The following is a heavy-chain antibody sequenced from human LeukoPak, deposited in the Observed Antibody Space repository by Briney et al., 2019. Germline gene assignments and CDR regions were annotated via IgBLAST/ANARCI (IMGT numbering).Heavy chain of an antibody. J-gene: IGHJ4*02. Sequence: PGGSLRLSCAASGFTFSSYGMHWVRQDPGKGLEWVAFMRYGESDTYYKDSVKGRFTISRDNSRNTLYLQMNSLRPADTAVYYCARRQMTTVTLLDYWGQGTLVTVSS. CDR3: ARRQMTTVTLLDY. CDR1: GFTFSSYG. CDR2: MRYGESDT. V-gene: IGHV3-30*02. D-gene: IGHD4-11*01.